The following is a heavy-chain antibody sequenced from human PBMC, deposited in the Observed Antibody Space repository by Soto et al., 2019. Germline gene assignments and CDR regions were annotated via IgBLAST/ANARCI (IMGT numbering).Heavy chain of an antibody. CDR3: ARELNTDPTAYYSFAY. Sequence: QVQLVQSGAEMQQPGASVRVSCKASGGTFSKYAFSWVRQAPGQGLEWLGGTIPMFGTPNYAQKFQGRVAISADESTATVYMELSSLRSEDTAVYFCARELNTDPTAYYSFAYWGQGTLVTVSS. J-gene: IGHJ4*02. CDR1: GGTFSKYA. CDR2: TIPMFGTP. D-gene: IGHD3-9*01. V-gene: IGHV1-69*01.